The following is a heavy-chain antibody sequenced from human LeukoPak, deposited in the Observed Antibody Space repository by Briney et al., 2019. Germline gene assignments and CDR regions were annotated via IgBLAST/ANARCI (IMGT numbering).Heavy chain of an antibody. J-gene: IGHJ4*02. CDR2: IYPGDSDT. V-gene: IGHV5-51*01. CDR3: AKLLMGGRWTTEPPLYY. Sequence: GESLKISCKGSGYSFTSYWIGWVRQMPGKGLEWMGIIYPGDSDTRYSPSFQGQVTISADKSISTAYLQWSSLKASDTAMYYFAKLLMGGRWTTEPPLYYGGQGTLSPSPQ. CDR1: GYSFTSYW. D-gene: IGHD3-16*01.